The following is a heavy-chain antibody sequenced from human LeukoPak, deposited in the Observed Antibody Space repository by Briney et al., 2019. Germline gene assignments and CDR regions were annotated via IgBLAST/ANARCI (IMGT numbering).Heavy chain of an antibody. V-gene: IGHV3-23*01. J-gene: IGHJ4*02. Sequence: GGSLRLSCAASGCTFSSYAMSWVRQAPGKGLEWVSAISSNGGSTYYADSVKGRFTISRDNSKNTLDLQVNSLRAEDTAVYYCAKVRRSGSDDSWGQGTLVTVSS. CDR1: GCTFSSYA. CDR2: ISSNGGST. D-gene: IGHD6-25*01. CDR3: AKVRRSGSDDS.